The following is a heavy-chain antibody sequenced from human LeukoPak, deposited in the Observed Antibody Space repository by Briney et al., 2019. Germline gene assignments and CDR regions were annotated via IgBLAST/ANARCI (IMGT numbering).Heavy chain of an antibody. CDR3: ARASFSNPKSEPDAFDI. J-gene: IGHJ3*02. V-gene: IGHV3-20*01. CDR1: GFTFDDYG. Sequence: GGSLRLSCAASGFTFDDYGMSWVRQAPGKGLEWVSGINWNGGSTGYADSVKGRFTISRDNAKNSLYLQMNSLRAEDTALYHCARASFSNPKSEPDAFDILGQGKMVTVSS. CDR2: INWNGGST.